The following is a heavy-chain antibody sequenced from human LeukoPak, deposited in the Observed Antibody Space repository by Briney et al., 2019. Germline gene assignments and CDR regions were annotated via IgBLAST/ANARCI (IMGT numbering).Heavy chain of an antibody. CDR3: ARATFLEWLLPYYYMDV. CDR1: GGSNSSNSYY. J-gene: IGHJ6*03. D-gene: IGHD3-3*01. V-gene: IGHV4-39*07. Sequence: SETLSLTCAVSGGSNSSNSYYWGWIRQPPGKGLEWIGSIYHSGSTYYNPSLKSRVTISVDTSKNQFSLKLSSVTAADTAVYYCARATFLEWLLPYYYMDVWGKGTTVTVSS. CDR2: IYHSGST.